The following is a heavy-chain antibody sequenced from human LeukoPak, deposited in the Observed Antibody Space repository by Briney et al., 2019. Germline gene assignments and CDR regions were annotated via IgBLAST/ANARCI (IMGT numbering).Heavy chain of an antibody. V-gene: IGHV3-9*01. Sequence: GRSLRLSCAASGFTFDDYAMHWVRQAPGKGLEWVSGISWNSGSIGYADSVKGRFTISRDNAKNSLYLQMNSLRAEDTALYYYAKGLYYDSSGYLGTFDYWGQGTLVTVSS. CDR2: ISWNSGSI. CDR1: GFTFDDYA. D-gene: IGHD3-22*01. J-gene: IGHJ4*02. CDR3: AKGLYYDSSGYLGTFDY.